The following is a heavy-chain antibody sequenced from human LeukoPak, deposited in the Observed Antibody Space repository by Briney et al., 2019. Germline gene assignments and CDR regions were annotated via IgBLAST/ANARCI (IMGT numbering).Heavy chain of an antibody. D-gene: IGHD6-19*01. V-gene: IGHV3-21*01. CDR2: IISSSSYI. J-gene: IGHJ4*02. CDR1: GFTFSSYS. Sequence: GGSLRLSCAASGFTFSSYSMNWVRQAPGKGLEWVSSIISSSSYIYYADSVKGRFTISRDNAKNSLYLQMNSLRAEDTAVYYCARAMAVAGTESAFDYWGQGTLVTVSS. CDR3: ARAMAVAGTESAFDY.